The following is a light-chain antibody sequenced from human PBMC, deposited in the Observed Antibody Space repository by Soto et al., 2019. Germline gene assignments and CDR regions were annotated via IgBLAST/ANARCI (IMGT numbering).Light chain of an antibody. V-gene: IGKV3-20*01. Sequence: GTLSLSPGERATLSCRASQSVSSSSLAWYQQRPGQAPRLLIYGTSSRATGIPDRFSGSGSGTDFTLTISRLEPEDFAVYFCQRYGSSPLITFGQGTRMEIK. CDR3: QRYGSSPLIT. CDR1: QSVSSSS. J-gene: IGKJ5*01. CDR2: GTS.